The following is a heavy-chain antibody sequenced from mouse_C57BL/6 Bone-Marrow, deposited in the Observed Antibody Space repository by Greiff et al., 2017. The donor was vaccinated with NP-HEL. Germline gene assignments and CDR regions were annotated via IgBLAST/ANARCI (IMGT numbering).Heavy chain of an antibody. J-gene: IGHJ3*01. V-gene: IGHV14-2*01. CDR2: IDPEDGET. Sequence: VQLQQSGAELVKPGASVKLSYTASGFNIKDYYMHWVKQRTEQGLEWIGRIDPEDGETKYAPKFQGKATITADTSSNTAYLQLSSLTSEDTAVYYCAKGSTTVVAPFAYWGQGTLVTVSA. CDR1: GFNIKDYY. D-gene: IGHD1-1*01. CDR3: AKGSTTVVAPFAY.